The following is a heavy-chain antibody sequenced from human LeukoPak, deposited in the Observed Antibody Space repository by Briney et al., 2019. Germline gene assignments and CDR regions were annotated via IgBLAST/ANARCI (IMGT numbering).Heavy chain of an antibody. CDR2: ISVYSGDT. CDR3: ARAPAAGATRVDY. Sequence: GASVKDSCKASGYTFSSYGISWVRQAPGQGLEWMGWISVYSGDTKYAQKVQGRVTMTTDTPTSTAYMELRSLTSDDTAVYFCARAPAAGATRVDYWGQGTLVTVSS. D-gene: IGHD6-13*01. CDR1: GYTFSSYG. V-gene: IGHV1-18*01. J-gene: IGHJ4*02.